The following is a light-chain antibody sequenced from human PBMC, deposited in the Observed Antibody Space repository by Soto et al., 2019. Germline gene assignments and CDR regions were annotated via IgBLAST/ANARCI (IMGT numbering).Light chain of an antibody. CDR3: QQYDSLPPT. J-gene: IGKJ4*01. V-gene: IGKV1-33*01. CDR1: QDIKNY. CDR2: DAF. Sequence: DIQMTQSPSSLSAFVGDRITITCQASQDIKNYLNWYQHKPGKAPKLLIYDAFNSDTGVPSRFSGSGSGTDFTFTINNLQPEDIATYFCQQYDSLPPTFGGGTRV.